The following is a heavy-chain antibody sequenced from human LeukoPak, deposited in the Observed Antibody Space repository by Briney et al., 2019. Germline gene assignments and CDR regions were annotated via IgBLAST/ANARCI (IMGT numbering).Heavy chain of an antibody. Sequence: SETLSLTCTVSGGSISGSSYYWGWIRQPPGKGLEWIGSIYYSGSSYYNPSLKSRVTISVDTSKNQFSLKLSSVTAADTAVYYCARSLGATHQDFDYWGQGTLVTVSS. CDR3: ARSLGATHQDFDY. CDR1: GGSISGSSYY. J-gene: IGHJ4*02. D-gene: IGHD1-26*01. V-gene: IGHV4-39*01. CDR2: IYYSGSS.